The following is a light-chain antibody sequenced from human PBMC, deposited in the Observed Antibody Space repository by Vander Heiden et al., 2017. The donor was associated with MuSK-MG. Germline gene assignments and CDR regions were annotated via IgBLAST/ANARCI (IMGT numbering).Light chain of an antibody. Sequence: DTLLSPSLATLSLSPGDRATLSCRGSQSVISYLARYQPKTGQDPRLLIHDASTRATGIPARFSGSGSATDFTLTISSLEPEDFAVYYCQQRSNGPPLTFGGGTKVEIK. V-gene: IGKV3-11*01. CDR2: DAS. CDR3: QQRSNGPPLT. J-gene: IGKJ4*01. CDR1: QSVISY.